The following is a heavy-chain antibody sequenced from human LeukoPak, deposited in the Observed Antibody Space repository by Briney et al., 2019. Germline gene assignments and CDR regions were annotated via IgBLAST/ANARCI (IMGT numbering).Heavy chain of an antibody. D-gene: IGHD6-13*01. Sequence: PSETLSLTCTVSGGSISSYYWSWIRQPPGKGLEWIGYIYYSGSTNYNPSLKSRVTISVDTSKNQFSLKLSSVTAADTAVYYCASGQLYSSSWYDAFGYWGQGTLVTVSS. V-gene: IGHV4-59*01. CDR3: ASGQLYSSSWYDAFGY. CDR2: IYYSGST. CDR1: GGSISSYY. J-gene: IGHJ4*02.